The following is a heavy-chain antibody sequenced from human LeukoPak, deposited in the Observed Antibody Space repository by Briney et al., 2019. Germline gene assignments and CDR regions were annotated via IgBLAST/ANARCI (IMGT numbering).Heavy chain of an antibody. CDR3: ARRLIAAAGTGFDY. J-gene: IGHJ4*02. D-gene: IGHD6-13*01. CDR1: GYTFTSYD. CDR2: MNPNSGNT. V-gene: IGHV1-8*01. Sequence: ASVKVSCKASGYTFTSYDINWVRQATGQGLEWMGWMNPNSGNTGYAQKFQGRVTITRNTSISTAYMELSSLRSEDTAVYYCARRLIAAAGTGFDYWGQGTLVTVSS.